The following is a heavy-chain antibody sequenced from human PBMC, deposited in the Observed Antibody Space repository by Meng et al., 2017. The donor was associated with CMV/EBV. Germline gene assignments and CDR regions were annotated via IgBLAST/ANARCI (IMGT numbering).Heavy chain of an antibody. Sequence: AGSLRLSCAASGFTFSSYGMHWVRQAPGKGLEWVAFIRYDGSNKYYADSVKGRFTISRDNSKNTLYLQMNSLRAEDTAVYYCAKDSVRGITMFGVVNLGGWFDPWGQGTLVTVSS. CDR3: AKDSVRGITMFGVVNLGGWFDP. CDR2: IRYDGSNK. D-gene: IGHD3-3*01. V-gene: IGHV3-30*02. CDR1: GFTFSSYG. J-gene: IGHJ5*02.